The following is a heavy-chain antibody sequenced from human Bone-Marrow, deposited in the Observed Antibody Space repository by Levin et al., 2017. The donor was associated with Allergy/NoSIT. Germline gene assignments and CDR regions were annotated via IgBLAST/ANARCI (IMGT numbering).Heavy chain of an antibody. CDR2: ISGSGGSI. J-gene: IGHJ6*02. D-gene: IGHD3-10*01. CDR1: GFTFGSYA. Sequence: RASVKVSCAASGFTFGSYAMSWVRQAPGKGLEWVSTISGSGGSIHFADSVKGRFTISRDNSKNTLFLQMKSLRAEDTALYYCAKGSESYGSGSAMDVWGQGTTVTVSS. V-gene: IGHV3-23*01. CDR3: AKGSESYGSGSAMDV.